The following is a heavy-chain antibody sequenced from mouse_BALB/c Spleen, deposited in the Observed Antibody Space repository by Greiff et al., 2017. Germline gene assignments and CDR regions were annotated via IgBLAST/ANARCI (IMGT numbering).Heavy chain of an antibody. CDR2: ISDGGSYT. V-gene: IGHV5-4*02. Sequence: EVMLVESGGGLVKPGGSLKLSCAASGFTFSDYYMYWVRQTPEKRLEWVATISDGGSYTYYPDSVKGRFTISRDNAKNNLYLQMSSLKSEDTAMYYCARGSYGYHYYAMDYWGQGTSVTVSS. CDR3: ARGSYGYHYYAMDY. CDR1: GFTFSDYY. D-gene: IGHD1-2*01. J-gene: IGHJ4*01.